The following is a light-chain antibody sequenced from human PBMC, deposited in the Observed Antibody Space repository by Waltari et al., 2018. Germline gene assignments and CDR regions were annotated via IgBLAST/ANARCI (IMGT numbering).Light chain of an antibody. CDR3: SSYTSSSTRV. J-gene: IGLJ1*01. CDR1: SSDVGGHNY. V-gene: IGLV2-14*03. CDR2: DVS. Sequence: QSTLTQPASVSGSPGQSITISCTGTSSDVGGHNYVSWYQQHPGKAPKLVIYDVSSRPSGVSNRSSGSTSRNTASLTIYGLQAEDEADYYCSSYTSSSTRVFGTGTRVTVL.